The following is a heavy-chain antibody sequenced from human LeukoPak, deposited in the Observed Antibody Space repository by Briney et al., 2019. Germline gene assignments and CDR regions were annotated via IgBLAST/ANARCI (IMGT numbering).Heavy chain of an antibody. CDR2: ISGSGAGT. Sequence: GGSLRLSCAASGFTFRSYDMTWVRQAPGKGLEWVSTISGSGAGTYYADSVKGRFTISRDNSKNTMYLQMNSLRAEDTAVYYCALDFYIMDHYWGQGTLVTVSS. CDR3: ALDFYIMDHY. V-gene: IGHV3-23*01. CDR1: GFTFRSYD. J-gene: IGHJ4*02. D-gene: IGHD2/OR15-2a*01.